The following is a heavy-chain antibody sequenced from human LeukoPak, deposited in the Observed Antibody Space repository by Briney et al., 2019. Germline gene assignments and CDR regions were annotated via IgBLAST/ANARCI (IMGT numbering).Heavy chain of an antibody. CDR2: ISSSGSTR. J-gene: IGHJ6*03. Sequence: KPGGSLRLSCAASGFTFSDYYMSWIRQAPGKGLEWVSYISSSGSTRYYADSVKGRFTISRDNAKNSLYLQMNSLRAEDTAVYYCPRAIVVPAARGHYMDVWGKGTTVTVSS. D-gene: IGHD2-2*01. CDR3: PRAIVVPAARGHYMDV. CDR1: GFTFSDYY. V-gene: IGHV3-11*04.